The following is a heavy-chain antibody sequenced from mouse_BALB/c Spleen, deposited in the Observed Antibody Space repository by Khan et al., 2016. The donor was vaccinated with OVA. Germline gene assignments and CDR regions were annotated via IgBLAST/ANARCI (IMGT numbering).Heavy chain of an antibody. CDR1: GYTFINYW. V-gene: IGHV1-7*01. J-gene: IGHJ2*01. CDR2: INPSTGYT. CDR3: SRRGRRGDFDY. Sequence: QVQLQQSGAELAKPGASVKMSCKASGYTFINYWILWIKQRPGQGLEWIGYINPSTGYTEYNQNFKDKATLTADKSSSTAYMQLSSLTSEDSTVXYLSRRGRRGDFDYWGQGTTLTGSS.